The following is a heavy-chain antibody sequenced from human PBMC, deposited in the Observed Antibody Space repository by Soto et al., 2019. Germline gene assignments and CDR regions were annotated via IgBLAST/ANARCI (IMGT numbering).Heavy chain of an antibody. J-gene: IGHJ6*02. D-gene: IGHD1-26*01. CDR2: IKSKTDGETT. V-gene: IGHV3-15*01. CDR1: GFTFSNAW. CDR3: TTDRDRSYQNGMDV. Sequence: GGSLRLSCAASGFTFSNAWMSWVRQAPGKGLEWVGHIKSKTDGETTDYAAPVKGRFTISRDHSKNTLYLQINSQKTEDTAMYYCTTDRDRSYQNGMDVWGQETSVTVSS.